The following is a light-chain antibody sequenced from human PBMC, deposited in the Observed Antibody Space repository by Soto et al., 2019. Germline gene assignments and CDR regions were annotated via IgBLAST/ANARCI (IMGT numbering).Light chain of an antibody. Sequence: QSALAQPRSVSGSPGQSVTISCTGTSSDVGGYNYVSWYQQHPGKAPKLMIYDVNKRPSGVPDRFSGSKSGNTASLTISGLQAEDEADYYCCSYAGSYTLVFRTGTKVTV. V-gene: IGLV2-11*01. J-gene: IGLJ1*01. CDR3: CSYAGSYTLV. CDR2: DVN. CDR1: SSDVGGYNY.